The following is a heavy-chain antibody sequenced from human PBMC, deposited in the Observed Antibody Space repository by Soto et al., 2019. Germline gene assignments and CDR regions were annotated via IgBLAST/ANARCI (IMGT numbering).Heavy chain of an antibody. Sequence: PGGSLRLSCAASGFTVSSNYMSWVRQAPGKGLEWVSVIYSGGSTYYADSVKGRFTISRDNSKNTLYLQMNSLRAEDTAVYYCATSLLRFLVWLEYSYYGMDVWGQGTTVTVSS. V-gene: IGHV3-66*01. J-gene: IGHJ6*02. CDR1: GFTVSSNY. CDR3: ATSLLRFLVWLEYSYYGMDV. D-gene: IGHD3-3*01. CDR2: IYSGGST.